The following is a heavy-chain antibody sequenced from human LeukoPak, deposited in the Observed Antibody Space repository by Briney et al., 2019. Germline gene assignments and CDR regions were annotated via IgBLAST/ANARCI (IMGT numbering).Heavy chain of an antibody. V-gene: IGHV4-59*08. D-gene: IGHD3-10*01. CDR2: IYYTGST. Sequence: SETLSLTCTVSGGSLSTYYWSWIRQPPGKGLEWIGYIYYTGSTNYNPSLKRRVTMSVDTSKNQFSLKLSSVTAADTAVYYCARRGFGEFIIGDWFDPWGQGTLVTVSS. CDR1: GGSLSTYY. CDR3: ARRGFGEFIIGDWFDP. J-gene: IGHJ5*02.